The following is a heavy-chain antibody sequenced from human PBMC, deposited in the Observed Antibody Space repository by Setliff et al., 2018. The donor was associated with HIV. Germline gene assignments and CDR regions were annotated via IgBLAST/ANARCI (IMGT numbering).Heavy chain of an antibody. Sequence: GGSLRLSCAASGFTFSAYSVNWVRQAPGKGLEWVSSISSTRSHIYYADSVKGRFTISRENAKYSLYLQMNSLRAEDTALYYCARVFPDAFDVWGQGTMVTVSS. CDR2: ISSTRSHI. CDR3: ARVFPDAFDV. J-gene: IGHJ3*01. D-gene: IGHD2-21*01. CDR1: GFTFSAYS. V-gene: IGHV3-21*01.